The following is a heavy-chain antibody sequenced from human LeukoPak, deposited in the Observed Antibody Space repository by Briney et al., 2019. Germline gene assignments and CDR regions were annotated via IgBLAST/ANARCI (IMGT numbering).Heavy chain of an antibody. CDR2: IYHSGST. D-gene: IGHD6-13*01. CDR1: GYSLSSGYY. J-gene: IGHJ4*02. CDR3: ARDLTPAAGDY. Sequence: PSETLSLTCAVSGYSLSSGYYWGWIRPPPGKGLEWIGSIYHSGSTYYNPSLKSRVTISVDTSKNQFSLKLSSVTAADTAVYYCARDLTPAAGDYWGQGTLVTVAS. V-gene: IGHV4-38-2*02.